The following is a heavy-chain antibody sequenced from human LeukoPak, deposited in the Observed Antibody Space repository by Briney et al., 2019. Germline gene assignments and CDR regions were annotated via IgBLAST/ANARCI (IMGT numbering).Heavy chain of an antibody. J-gene: IGHJ4*02. CDR3: AKDSSLMIVATQFDY. CDR1: GFTFSSYG. Sequence: PGRSLRLSCAASGFTFSSYGMRWVRQAPGKGLEWVAVISYDGSNKYYADSVKGRFTISRDNSKNTMYLQMSGVRAEDTSVYYCAKDSSLMIVATQFDYWGQGTLVTVSS. CDR2: ISYDGSNK. V-gene: IGHV3-30*18. D-gene: IGHD5-12*01.